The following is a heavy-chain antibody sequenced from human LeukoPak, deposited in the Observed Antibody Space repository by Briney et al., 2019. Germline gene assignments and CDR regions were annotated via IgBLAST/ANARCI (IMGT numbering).Heavy chain of an antibody. V-gene: IGHV4-34*01. CDR2: INHSGST. J-gene: IGHJ4*02. D-gene: IGHD2-21*01. Sequence: SETLSLTCAAYGGSFSGYYWSWIRQPPGKGLEWIGEINHSGSTNYNPSLKSRVTLSVDTSKKQFSLNLTSVTAADTAIYYCARVVYHGRRLYFDYWGQGTLVTVSS. CDR1: GGSFSGYY. CDR3: ARVVYHGRRLYFDY.